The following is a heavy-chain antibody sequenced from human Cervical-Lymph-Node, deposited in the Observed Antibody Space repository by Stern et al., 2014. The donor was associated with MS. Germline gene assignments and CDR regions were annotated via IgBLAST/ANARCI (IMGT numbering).Heavy chain of an antibody. CDR2: SFPRNSNP. CDR1: GYTFTSFW. Sequence: EDQLVESGAEVNKPGESLKISCKVSGYTFTSFWIGWVRQAPGRGLEWVGTSFPRNSNPIYSPSFQGHVTMAVDKSTTTAYLQWRSLQASDTAIYYCARTGIQLWSFDQWGQGTLVTVSS. J-gene: IGHJ4*02. D-gene: IGHD5-18*01. CDR3: ARTGIQLWSFDQ. V-gene: IGHV5-51*01.